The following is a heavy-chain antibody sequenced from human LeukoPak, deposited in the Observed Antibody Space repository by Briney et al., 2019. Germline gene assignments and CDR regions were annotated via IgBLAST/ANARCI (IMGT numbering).Heavy chain of an antibody. CDR2: IYSGGNT. V-gene: IGHV3-66*02. D-gene: IGHD1-1*01. CDR1: GFTVSNNY. CDR3: ARDEAGTLDY. Sequence: GGYLRLYCAASGFTVSNNYMSWVRQAPGNGLEWVSVIYSGGNTYYADSVKGRFTISRDNSENTLYLQMNSLRGEDTAVYYCARDEAGTLDYWGQGTLVTVSS. J-gene: IGHJ4*02.